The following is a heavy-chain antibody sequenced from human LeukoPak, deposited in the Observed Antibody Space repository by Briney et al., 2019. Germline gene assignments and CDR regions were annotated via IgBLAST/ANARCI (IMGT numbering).Heavy chain of an antibody. Sequence: GESLKISCEGSGYSFTTYWIGSVRQMPGKGLEWMGIIYPGDSDTRYSPSFQGQVTISADKSISTAYLQWSSLKASDTAMYYCARRVVDATFDYWGQGTLVTVSS. CDR2: IYPGDSDT. D-gene: IGHD2-15*01. J-gene: IGHJ4*02. CDR1: GYSFTTYW. CDR3: ARRVVDATFDY. V-gene: IGHV5-51*01.